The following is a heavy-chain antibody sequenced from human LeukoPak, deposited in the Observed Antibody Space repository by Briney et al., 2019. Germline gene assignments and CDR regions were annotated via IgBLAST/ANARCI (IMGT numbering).Heavy chain of an antibody. CDR1: GFMFSSCA. J-gene: IGHJ4*02. Sequence: GGSLRLSCAASGFMFSSCAMDWVRQAPGKGLEWVAVISYDGSNKYYADSVKGRFNISRDNSKSTLYLQMNSLRAEDTAVYYCARVRIVGVYFDYWGQGTLVTVSS. D-gene: IGHD1-26*01. V-gene: IGHV3-30*04. CDR2: ISYDGSNK. CDR3: ARVRIVGVYFDY.